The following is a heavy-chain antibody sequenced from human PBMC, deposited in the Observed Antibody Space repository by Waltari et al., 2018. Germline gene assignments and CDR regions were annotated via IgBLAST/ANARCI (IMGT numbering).Heavy chain of an antibody. Sequence: QVQLVQSGTEVKKPGASVKVSCQASGLTFHDSHLHWVRQPPGQGLEWLGWINPKNGDTSYAQNFLGRVTMTRDTSINTVYMDLSGLRSDDTAVFYCARDPGPIVGAPDYWGQGTLVTVSS. J-gene: IGHJ4*02. D-gene: IGHD1-26*01. CDR2: INPKNGDT. CDR1: GLTFHDSH. CDR3: ARDPGPIVGAPDY. V-gene: IGHV1-2*02.